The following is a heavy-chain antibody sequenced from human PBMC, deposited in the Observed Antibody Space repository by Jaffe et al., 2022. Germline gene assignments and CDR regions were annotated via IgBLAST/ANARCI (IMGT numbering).Heavy chain of an antibody. J-gene: IGHJ6*03. D-gene: IGHD5-12*01. CDR3: ARNAGGGYEGFYYYYMDV. Sequence: QVQLVQSGAEVKKPGSSVKVSCKASGGTFSSYAISWVRQAPGQGLEWMGGIIPIFGTANYAQKFQGRVTITADESTSTAYMELSSLRSEDTAVYYCARNAGGGYEGFYYYYMDVWGKGTTVTVSS. CDR2: IIPIFGTA. CDR1: GGTFSSYA. V-gene: IGHV1-69*01.